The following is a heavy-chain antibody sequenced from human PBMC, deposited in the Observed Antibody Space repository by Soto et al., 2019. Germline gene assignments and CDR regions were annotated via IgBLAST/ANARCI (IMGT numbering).Heavy chain of an antibody. D-gene: IGHD2-2*01. V-gene: IGHV4-30-2*01. CDR1: GDSISIGGFS. Sequence: PSDTLSLTCAVSGDSISIGGFSWSWILHPPGKGLEWIGYIYHSGTSFYNPSLKSRVTISVDGSKNQFSLKVNSVTAADTAVYYCARGRLVPAVNFDYWGLGTLVTVSS. CDR2: IYHSGTS. CDR3: ARGRLVPAVNFDY. J-gene: IGHJ4*02.